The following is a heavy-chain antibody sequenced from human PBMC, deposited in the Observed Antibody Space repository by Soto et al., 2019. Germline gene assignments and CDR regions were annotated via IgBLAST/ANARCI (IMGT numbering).Heavy chain of an antibody. V-gene: IGHV3-33*01. CDR1: GFTFSSYG. CDR3: ARDGDVNTGFGKDY. J-gene: IGHJ4*02. D-gene: IGHD3-16*01. CDR2: IWHDGGNK. Sequence: QVHLVESGGGVVQPGRSLRLSCAASGFTFSSYGMHWVRQAPGEGLEWVAFIWHDGGNKFYAESVKGRFTISRDNSKNTLYLQMTSLSAEDTAMYYCARDGDVNTGFGKDYWGQGTLVTVSS.